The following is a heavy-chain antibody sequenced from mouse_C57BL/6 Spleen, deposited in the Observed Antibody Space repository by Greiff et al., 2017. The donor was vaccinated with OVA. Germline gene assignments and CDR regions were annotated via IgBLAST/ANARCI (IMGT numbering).Heavy chain of an antibody. D-gene: IGHD3-2*02. V-gene: IGHV1-55*01. J-gene: IGHJ2*01. Sequence: QVQLKQPGAELVKPGASVKMSCKASGYTFTSYWITWVKQRPGQGLEWIGDIYPGSGSTNYNEKFKSKATLTVDTSTSTAYMQLSSLTSEDSAVYYCARDSSGLDYWGQGTTLTVSS. CDR2: IYPGSGST. CDR3: ARDSSGLDY. CDR1: GYTFTSYW.